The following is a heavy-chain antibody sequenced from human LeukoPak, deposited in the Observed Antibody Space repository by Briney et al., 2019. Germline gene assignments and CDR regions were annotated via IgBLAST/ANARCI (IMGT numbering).Heavy chain of an antibody. CDR1: GGSISSGGYS. D-gene: IGHD3-3*01. Sequence: SQTLSLTCAVSGGSISSGGYSWSWIRQPPGKGLEWIGYIYHGGSTYYNPSLKSRVTISIDRSKNQFSLKLSSVTAADTAVYYCARGGYYAPSKPYNWFDPWGQGTLVTVSS. CDR2: IYHGGST. V-gene: IGHV4-30-2*01. CDR3: ARGGYYAPSKPYNWFDP. J-gene: IGHJ5*02.